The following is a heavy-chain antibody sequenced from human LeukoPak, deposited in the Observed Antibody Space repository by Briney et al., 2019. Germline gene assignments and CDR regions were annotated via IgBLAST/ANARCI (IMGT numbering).Heavy chain of an antibody. CDR3: AKEPYDSSGYEYYFDY. D-gene: IGHD3-22*01. CDR1: GFTFSSYA. Sequence: QPGGSLRLSCAASGFTFSSYAMSWVRQAPGKGLGWVSAISGSGGSTYYADSVKGRFTISRDNSKNPLYLQMNSLRAEDTAVYYCAKEPYDSSGYEYYFDYWGQGTLVTVSS. V-gene: IGHV3-23*01. CDR2: ISGSGGST. J-gene: IGHJ4*02.